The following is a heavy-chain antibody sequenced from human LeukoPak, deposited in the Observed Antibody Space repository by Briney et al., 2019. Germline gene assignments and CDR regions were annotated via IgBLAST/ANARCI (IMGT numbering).Heavy chain of an antibody. D-gene: IGHD3-9*01. CDR2: ISYDGSNK. CDR3: ANLYYDILTGYYNVPDAFDI. Sequence: PGGSLRLSCAASGFTFSSYGMHWVRQAPGKGLEWVAVISYDGSNKYYADSVKGQFTISRDNSKNTLYLQMNSLRAEDTAVYYCANLYYDILTGYYNVPDAFDIWGQGTMVTVSS. J-gene: IGHJ3*02. CDR1: GFTFSSYG. V-gene: IGHV3-30*18.